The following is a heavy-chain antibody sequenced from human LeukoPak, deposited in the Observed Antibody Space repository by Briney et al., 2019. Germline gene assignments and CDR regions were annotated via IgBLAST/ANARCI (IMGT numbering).Heavy chain of an antibody. D-gene: IGHD3-9*01. V-gene: IGHV4-39*01. J-gene: IGHJ4*02. CDR2: IYYSGST. Sequence: KGLEWIGSIYYSGSTYYNPSLKSRVTISVDTSKNQFSLKLRSVTAADTAVYYCARQDTLYDILPGLDYWGQGTLVTVSS. CDR3: ARQDTLYDILPGLDY.